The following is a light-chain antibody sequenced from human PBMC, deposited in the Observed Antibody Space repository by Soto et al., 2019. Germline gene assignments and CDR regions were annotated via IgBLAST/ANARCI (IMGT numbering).Light chain of an antibody. V-gene: IGKV3-20*01. CDR3: QQYGGSLT. J-gene: IGKJ4*01. CDR1: QSFSSKY. Sequence: IVLTQSPDTLSLSPGERATLSCRASQSFSSKYLAWYQQKPGQSPRLLISGASGRATGIPDRFSGSGSGTDFTLTISRLEPEDFAVYYCQQYGGSLTFSGGTKIEIK. CDR2: GAS.